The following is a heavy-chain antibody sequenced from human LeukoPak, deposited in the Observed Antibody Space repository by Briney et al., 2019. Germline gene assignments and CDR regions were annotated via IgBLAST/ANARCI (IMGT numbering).Heavy chain of an antibody. CDR1: GYTFTDYH. CDR3: SRRGDFQAFDY. Sequence: ASVKVSCKASGYTFTDYHIHWVRQAPGQGLEWMGWISPNTGDTDSAQKFQGRVTMTRATSITTAYMEVSRLTSDDAAVYYCSRRGDFQAFDYWGQGTLVTVSS. V-gene: IGHV1-2*02. D-gene: IGHD3-3*01. CDR2: ISPNTGDT. J-gene: IGHJ4*02.